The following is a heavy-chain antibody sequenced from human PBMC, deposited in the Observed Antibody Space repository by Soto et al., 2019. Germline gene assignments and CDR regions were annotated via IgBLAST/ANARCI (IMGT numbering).Heavy chain of an antibody. D-gene: IGHD1-26*01. Sequence: QVQVVQSGAELKKPGASVKVSCKASGYTFTSYDIHWVRQATGQGLEWMGWMNPNSGNTGYAQKFQGRVTMTRNTSITTAYMELSSLRSEDTAIYYCSRASRSYYSYWGQGTLVTVSS. V-gene: IGHV1-8*01. CDR3: SRASRSYYSY. CDR1: GYTFTSYD. J-gene: IGHJ4*02. CDR2: MNPNSGNT.